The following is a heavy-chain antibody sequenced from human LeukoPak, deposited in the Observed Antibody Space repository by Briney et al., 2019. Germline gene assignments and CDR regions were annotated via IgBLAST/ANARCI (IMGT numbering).Heavy chain of an antibody. CDR3: AKGPGYCISTNCYYFDC. Sequence: GGSLRLSCAASGFTFSSYGMHWVRQAPGKGLEWVAFIRYDGSNKYYADSVKGRFTISRDNSMNTLYLQMSSLRAEDAAVYYCAKGPGYCISTNCYYFDCWGQGTLVTVSS. CDR2: IRYDGSNK. V-gene: IGHV3-30*02. D-gene: IGHD2-2*01. J-gene: IGHJ4*02. CDR1: GFTFSSYG.